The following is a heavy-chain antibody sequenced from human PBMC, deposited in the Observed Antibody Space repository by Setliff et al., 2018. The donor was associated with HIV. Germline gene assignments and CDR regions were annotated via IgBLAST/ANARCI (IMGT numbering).Heavy chain of an antibody. J-gene: IGHJ4*02. CDR2: IYYSGST. CDR3: ARDNSGYELALDY. Sequence: PSETLSLTCTVSGGSVSSGSYYWSWIRQPPGKGLEWIGYIYYSGSTNYNPSLKSRVTISVDTSKNQSSLKLSSVTAADTAVYYCARDNSGYELALDYWGQGTLVTV. V-gene: IGHV4-61*01. D-gene: IGHD5-12*01. CDR1: GGSVSSGSYY.